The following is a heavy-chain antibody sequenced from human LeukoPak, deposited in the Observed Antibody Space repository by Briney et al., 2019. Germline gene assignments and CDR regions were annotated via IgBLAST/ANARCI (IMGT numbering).Heavy chain of an antibody. CDR3: AREGGPYRPLDY. CDR1: GGSIGSYY. V-gene: IGHV4-4*07. J-gene: IGHJ4*02. Sequence: SETLSLTCTVSGGSIGSYYWSWIRQPAGKGLEWIGRIYTSGGTVYNPSLKSRVTMSVDTSKNQFSLKLSSVTAADTAVYYCAREGGPYRPLDYSGQGTLVTVSS. CDR2: IYTSGGT.